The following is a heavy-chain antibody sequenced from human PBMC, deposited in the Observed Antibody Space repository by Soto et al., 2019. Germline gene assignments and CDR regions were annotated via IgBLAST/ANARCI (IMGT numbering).Heavy chain of an antibody. V-gene: IGHV6-1*01. CDR3: ARDENYYDSSGYYLDDAFDI. CDR1: GDSVSSNSAA. J-gene: IGHJ3*02. Sequence: SQTLSLTCAISGDSVSSNSAAWNWIRQSPSRGLEWLGRTYYRSKWYNDYAVSVKGRITINPDTSKNQFSLQLNSVTPEDTAVYYCARDENYYDSSGYYLDDAFDIWGQGTMVTVSS. CDR2: TYYRSKWYN. D-gene: IGHD3-22*01.